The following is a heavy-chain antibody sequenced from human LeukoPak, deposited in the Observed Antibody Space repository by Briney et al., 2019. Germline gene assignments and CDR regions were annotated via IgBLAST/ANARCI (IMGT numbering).Heavy chain of an antibody. J-gene: IGHJ4*02. CDR3: ARDSGSYPGYFDY. Sequence: GGSLRLSCAASGFTFSSFDMNWVRQAPGKGLEWVSGISSTGGSTYYADSVKGRFTISRDNSKNTLYLQMNSLRAEDTAVYYCARDSGSYPGYFDYWGQGTLVTVSS. D-gene: IGHD1-26*01. V-gene: IGHV3-23*01. CDR1: GFTFSSFD. CDR2: ISSTGGST.